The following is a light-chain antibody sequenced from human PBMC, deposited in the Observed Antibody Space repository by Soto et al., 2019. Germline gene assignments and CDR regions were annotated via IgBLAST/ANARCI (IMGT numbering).Light chain of an antibody. CDR1: SRAVGGYNY. CDR2: EVS. CDR3: SSFAGNNNLV. J-gene: IGLJ2*01. V-gene: IGLV2-8*01. Sequence: QSVLTQPPSASGSPGQPFTFSAPETSRAVGGYNYVSWYQQHPGKAPKLMISEVSKRPSGVPDRFSGSKSGNTASLTVSGLQAEDEADYYCSSFAGNNNLVFGGGTKLTVL.